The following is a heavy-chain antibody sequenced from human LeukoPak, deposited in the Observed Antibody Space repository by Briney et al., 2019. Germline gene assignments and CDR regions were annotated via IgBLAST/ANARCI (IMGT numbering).Heavy chain of an antibody. D-gene: IGHD5-12*01. V-gene: IGHV3-23*01. J-gene: IGHJ4*02. CDR3: AKGDIVATSLFDH. CDR2: IRGIGGTT. Sequence: HTGGSLRLSRGASGFTFTSSAMSWVRQAPGKGLEWVSGIRGIGGTTYYADSVKGRFTISRDKSKNTLYLQMNTLRVDDTAVYFCAKGDIVATSLFDHWGQGTPVTVSS. CDR1: GFTFTSSA.